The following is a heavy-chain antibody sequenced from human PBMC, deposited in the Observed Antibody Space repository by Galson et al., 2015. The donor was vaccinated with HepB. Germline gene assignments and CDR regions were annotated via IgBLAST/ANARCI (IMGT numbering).Heavy chain of an antibody. V-gene: IGHV5-51*01. Sequence: QSGAEVTKPGESLKISCKGSGYSFTSYWIGWVRKMPGKGLEWMGIIYPGDSDTRYSPSFQGRVTISADKSISTAYLQWSSLKASDTAMYYCARQGITMVRGVAFDIWGQGTMVTVSS. CDR1: GYSFTSYW. D-gene: IGHD3-10*01. CDR3: ARQGITMVRGVAFDI. J-gene: IGHJ3*02. CDR2: IYPGDSDT.